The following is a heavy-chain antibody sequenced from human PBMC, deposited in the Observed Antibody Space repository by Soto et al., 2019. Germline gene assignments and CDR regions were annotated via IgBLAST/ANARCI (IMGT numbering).Heavy chain of an antibody. CDR3: ARDHKQQLYYYGMDV. D-gene: IGHD6-13*01. V-gene: IGHV3-74*01. Sequence: GGSLRLSCAASGFTFSNSWMHWVRQTPGKGLVWVSRITGDGTTTNYADSVKGRFTISRDNSKNTLYLQMNSLRAEDTAVYYCARDHKQQLYYYGMDVWGQGTTVTVSS. J-gene: IGHJ6*02. CDR2: ITGDGTTT. CDR1: GFTFSNSW.